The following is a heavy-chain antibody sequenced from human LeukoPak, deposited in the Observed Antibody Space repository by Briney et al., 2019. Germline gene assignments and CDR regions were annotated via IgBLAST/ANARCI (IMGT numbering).Heavy chain of an antibody. CDR3: ARVWGYYYDSSGYSDFDY. V-gene: IGHV1-18*01. Sequence: GASVTVSCKASGYTFTTYGITWVRQAPGQGLEWMGWISAYNGNTNYARKLQGRVTMTTDTSTSTAYMELRSLRSDDTAVYYCARVWGYYYDSSGYSDFDYWGQGTLVTVSS. CDR2: ISAYNGNT. CDR1: GYTFTTYG. D-gene: IGHD3-22*01. J-gene: IGHJ4*02.